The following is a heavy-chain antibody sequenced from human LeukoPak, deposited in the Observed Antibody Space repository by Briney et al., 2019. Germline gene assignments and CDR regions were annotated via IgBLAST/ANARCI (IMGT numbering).Heavy chain of an antibody. D-gene: IGHD3-3*01. V-gene: IGHV4-59*08. CDR2: IYYSGST. J-gene: IGHJ6*02. Sequence: SETLSLTCTVSGGSISSYYWSWIRQPPGKGLEWIGYIYYSGSTNYNPSLKSRVTISVDTSKNQFSLKLSSVTAADTAVYYCARLYPRETYYDFWSGYYKGDYYYGMDVWGQGTMVTVSS. CDR1: GGSISSYY. CDR3: ARLYPRETYYDFWSGYYKGDYYYGMDV.